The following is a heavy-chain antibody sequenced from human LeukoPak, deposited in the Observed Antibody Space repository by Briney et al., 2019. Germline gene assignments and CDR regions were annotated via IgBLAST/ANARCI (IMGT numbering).Heavy chain of an antibody. CDR2: IIPIFGTA. Sequence: GASVKVSCKASGGTFSSYAISWVRQAPGQGLEWMGGIIPIFGTANYAQKFQGRVTITADESTSTAYMELSSLRSEDTAVYYCAGSPGELRNWFDPWGQGTLVTVSS. CDR1: GGTFSSYA. J-gene: IGHJ5*02. V-gene: IGHV1-69*13. CDR3: AGSPGELRNWFDP. D-gene: IGHD1-26*01.